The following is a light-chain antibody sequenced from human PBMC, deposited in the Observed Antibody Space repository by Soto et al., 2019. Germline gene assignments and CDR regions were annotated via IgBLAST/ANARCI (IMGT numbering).Light chain of an antibody. Sequence: EIVLTQSPGTLSFSPGERATLSCRASQSVSSSYLAWLQQKPGQPPRLLISGTSNRATGIPDRFSGSGSGTDFTLTISRLEPEDFAVYYCQQYGTSPQTFGPGTTVEIK. CDR2: GTS. J-gene: IGKJ1*01. V-gene: IGKV3-20*01. CDR3: QQYGTSPQT. CDR1: QSVSSSY.